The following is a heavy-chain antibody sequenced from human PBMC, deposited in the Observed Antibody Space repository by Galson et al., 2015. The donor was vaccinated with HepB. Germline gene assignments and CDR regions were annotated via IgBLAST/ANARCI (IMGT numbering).Heavy chain of an antibody. Sequence: SLRLSCAASGFTFSSYAMSWVRQAPGKGLEWVSDISGSGAGTYYADSVKVRLIISRDNFKNTLYPQMNSLRVEDAAVYYCAKDRSYYSSGSPDYWGQGTLVTVSS. J-gene: IGHJ4*02. CDR3: AKDRSYYSSGSPDY. CDR2: ISGSGAGT. V-gene: IGHV3-23*01. CDR1: GFTFSSYA. D-gene: IGHD3-10*01.